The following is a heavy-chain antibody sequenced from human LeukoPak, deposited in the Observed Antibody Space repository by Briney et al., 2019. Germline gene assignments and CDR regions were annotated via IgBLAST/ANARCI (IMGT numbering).Heavy chain of an antibody. J-gene: IGHJ3*01. D-gene: IGHD1-14*01. CDR2: KSKDGSEA. CDR3: ARSNPNRNALDL. CDR1: GFTLNSYL. Sequence: SGGSLRLSCAASGFTLNSYLMSWVRHARGGGREWVANKSKDGSEACYLDSVKGRFTVSRDNAKNSLFLQMNSLRGEDTAVYYCARSNPNRNALDLWGQGTMVTVSS. V-gene: IGHV3-7*01.